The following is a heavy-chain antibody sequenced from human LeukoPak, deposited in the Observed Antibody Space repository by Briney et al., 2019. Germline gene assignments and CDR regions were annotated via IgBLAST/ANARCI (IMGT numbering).Heavy chain of an antibody. CDR3: AIGGYCSSTSCYEGFDP. D-gene: IGHD2-2*01. V-gene: IGHV4-38-2*01. J-gene: IGHJ5*02. Sequence: SETLSLTCAVSGYSISSGYYWGWIRQPPGKGLEWIGSIYHSGSTYYNPSIKSRVTISVDTSKNQFSLKLSSVTAADTAVYYCAIGGYCSSTSCYEGFDPWGQGTLVTVSS. CDR1: GYSISSGYY. CDR2: IYHSGST.